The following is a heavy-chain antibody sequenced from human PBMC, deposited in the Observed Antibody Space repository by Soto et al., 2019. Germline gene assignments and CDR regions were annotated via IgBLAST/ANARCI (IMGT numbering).Heavy chain of an antibody. D-gene: IGHD5-18*01. CDR1: GFTFDDYA. V-gene: IGHV3-9*01. J-gene: IGHJ4*02. CDR2: ISWNSGNI. Sequence: EVQLEESGGALVQPGRSLRLSCAASGFTFDDYAMHWVRQVLGKGLEWVSSISWNSGNIGYADSVKGRFTTSRDNAKNSLYLHMHSLRPEATALYYCVSSKGGYSYGTPFDYWGQGTLVTVSS. CDR3: VSSKGGYSYGTPFDY.